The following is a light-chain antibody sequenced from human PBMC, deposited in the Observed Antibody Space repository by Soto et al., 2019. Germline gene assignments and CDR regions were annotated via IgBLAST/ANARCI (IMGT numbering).Light chain of an antibody. CDR2: KAS. CDR3: LQHNSYPIT. CDR1: QLISSW. Sequence: MEMIQYANTVSASVADSITITSRASQLISSWLAWYQQKPGKAPKLRIYKASTLKSGVPSRFSGSGSGTEFTLTISIRKPEDFGTYYCLQHNSYPITFGQGTRLEIK. J-gene: IGKJ5*01. V-gene: IGKV1-5*03.